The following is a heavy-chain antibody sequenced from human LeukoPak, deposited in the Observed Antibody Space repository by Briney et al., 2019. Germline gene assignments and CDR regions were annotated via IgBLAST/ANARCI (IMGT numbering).Heavy chain of an antibody. J-gene: IGHJ4*02. CDR3: ARRYYYGSSGYYPRPFDY. CDR1: GGSISSYY. V-gene: IGHV4-59*12. Sequence: SETLSLTCAVSGGSISSYYWSWIRQPPGKGLEWIGYVYYSGTTNYNPSLKSRVIISVDTSKNQFSLKLSSVTAADTAVYYCARRYYYGSSGYYPRPFDYWGQGTLVTVSS. D-gene: IGHD3-22*01. CDR2: VYYSGTT.